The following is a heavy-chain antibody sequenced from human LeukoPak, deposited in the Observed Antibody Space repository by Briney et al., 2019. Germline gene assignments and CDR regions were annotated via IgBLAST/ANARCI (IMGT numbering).Heavy chain of an antibody. V-gene: IGHV3-48*04. CDR1: GFTFSDYT. D-gene: IGHD5-18*01. CDR2: ISTSNRTL. J-gene: IGHJ6*03. Sequence: GGSLRLSCEVSGFTFSDYTMTWVRHAPGKGLEWVSYISTSNRTLYYADSVKGRFTIYTDNIKNSLYLQMNSLRAEDTAVYYCARIPSGYTLGYGYYYYMDVWGKGATVTVSS. CDR3: ARIPSGYTLGYGYYYYMDV.